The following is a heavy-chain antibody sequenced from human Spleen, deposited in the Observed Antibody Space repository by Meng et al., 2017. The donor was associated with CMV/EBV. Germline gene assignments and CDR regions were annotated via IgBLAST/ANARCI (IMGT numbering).Heavy chain of an antibody. J-gene: IGHJ4*02. V-gene: IGHV1-18*01. Sequence: SCKTSEYSFTSYGITWVRQAPGQGLEWMGWINTYNGNTNYAQNLQGRLTMSKDTSTRTAYMELRSLRSDDTAVYYCARSITIFQIDFWGQGTLVTVSS. CDR1: EYSFTSYG. D-gene: IGHD3-3*01. CDR3: ARSITIFQIDF. CDR2: INTYNGNT.